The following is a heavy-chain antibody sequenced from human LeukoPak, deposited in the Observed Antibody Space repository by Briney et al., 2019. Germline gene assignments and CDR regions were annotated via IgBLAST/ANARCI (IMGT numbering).Heavy chain of an antibody. D-gene: IGHD2-2*01. CDR1: GDSIGSSNNY. Sequence: PSETLSLTCTVSGDSIGSSNNYWAWVRQPPGKGLEWLGSIFYSGSTEYHPSLKSRVTISLDTSKNQFSLKLTSVTAADTAVYYCARVYQSAEYYFDYWGQGNLVSVSS. CDR2: IFYSGST. J-gene: IGHJ4*02. V-gene: IGHV4-39*07. CDR3: ARVYQSAEYYFDY.